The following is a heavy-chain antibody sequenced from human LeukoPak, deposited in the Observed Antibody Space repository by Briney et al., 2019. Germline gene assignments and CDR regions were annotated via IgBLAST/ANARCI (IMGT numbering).Heavy chain of an antibody. CDR2: ISSSGSTI. D-gene: IGHD5-12*01. CDR1: GFIFSNYA. CDR3: ARGRLGLSFDY. Sequence: GGSLRLSCAASGFIFSNYAMNWVRQAPGKGLEWVSYISSSGSTIYYADSVKGRFTISRDNAKNSLYLQMNSLRAEDTAVYYCARGRLGLSFDYWGQGTLVTVSS. V-gene: IGHV3-48*04. J-gene: IGHJ4*02.